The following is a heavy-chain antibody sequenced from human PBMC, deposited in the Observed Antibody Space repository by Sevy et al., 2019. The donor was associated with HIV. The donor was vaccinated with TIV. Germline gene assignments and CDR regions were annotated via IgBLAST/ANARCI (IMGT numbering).Heavy chain of an antibody. CDR3: ARPTSVMSQYDSFVNARFYGMDV. V-gene: IGHV3-21*01. CDR1: GFTFSSYS. CDR2: ITSGRSFI. Sequence: GGSLRLSCAASGFTFSSYSMNWVRQAPGRGLEWVSSITSGRSFIFYAGSVKGRFTFSRVNAKNSLYLQMNSLGAEETAVYYCARPTSVMSQYDSFVNARFYGMDVWGPGTTVTVSS. J-gene: IGHJ6*02. D-gene: IGHD3-16*01.